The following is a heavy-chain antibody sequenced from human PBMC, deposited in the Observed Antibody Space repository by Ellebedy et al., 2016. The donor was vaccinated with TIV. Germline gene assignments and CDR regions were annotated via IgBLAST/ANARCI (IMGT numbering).Heavy chain of an antibody. CDR3: ARHNSGYVDY. J-gene: IGHJ4*02. CDR1: GGSISSGGYS. Sequence: MPSETLSLTCAVSGGSISSGGYSWSWIRQPPGKGLEWIGYIYHSGSTYYNPSLKSRVTISVDRSKNQFSLKLSSVTAADTAVYYCARHNSGYVDYWGQGTLVTVSS. CDR2: IYHSGST. D-gene: IGHD2/OR15-2a*01. V-gene: IGHV4-30-2*01.